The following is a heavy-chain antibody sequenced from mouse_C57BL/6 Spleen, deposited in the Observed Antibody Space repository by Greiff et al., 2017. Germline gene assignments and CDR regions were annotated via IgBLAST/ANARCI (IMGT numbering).Heavy chain of an antibody. J-gene: IGHJ2*01. CDR1: GYAFSSSW. V-gene: IGHV1-82*01. CDR2: IYPGDGAT. Sequence: QVQLQQSGPELVKPGASVKISCKASGYAFSSSWMNWVKQRPGKGLEWIGRIYPGDGATNYNGKFKGKATLTADKSSSTAYMQLSSLTSEDSAVYFCASDGFDYWGQGTTLTVSS. CDR3: ASDGFDY.